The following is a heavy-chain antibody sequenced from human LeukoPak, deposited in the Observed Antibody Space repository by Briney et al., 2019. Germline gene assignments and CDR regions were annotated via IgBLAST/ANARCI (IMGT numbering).Heavy chain of an antibody. Sequence: GGSLRLSCAASGFTFSNYAMSWVRQAPGKGLEWVSAIRGGGGRTYYADSVKGRFTISRDNSKNTLYLQMNSLRAEDTAVYYCAKDLKWALLPYYFDYWGRGTLVTVSS. D-gene: IGHD1-26*01. V-gene: IGHV3-23*01. CDR2: IRGGGGRT. J-gene: IGHJ4*02. CDR1: GFTFSNYA. CDR3: AKDLKWALLPYYFDY.